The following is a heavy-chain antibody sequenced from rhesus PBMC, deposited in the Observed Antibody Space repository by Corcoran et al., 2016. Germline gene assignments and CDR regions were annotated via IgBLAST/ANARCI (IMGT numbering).Heavy chain of an antibody. D-gene: IGHD1-14*01. CDR2: INPYNGKT. CDR3: ARGPPVNDGGDV. CDR1: GYTCTDYY. Sequence: QVQLVQSGAEVKKPGSSVKVSCKASGYTCTDYYLLWVPQAPGKGLGWMGWINPYNGKTKYKQKVQGRVTMTRDTSTSTAYMELSSLRSDDTAVYYCARGPPVNDGGDVWGRGILVTVSS. V-gene: IGHV1S2*01. J-gene: IGHJ5-2*02.